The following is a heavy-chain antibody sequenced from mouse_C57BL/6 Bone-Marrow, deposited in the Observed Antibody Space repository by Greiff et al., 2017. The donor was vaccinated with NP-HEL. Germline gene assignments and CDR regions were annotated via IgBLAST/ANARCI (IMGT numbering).Heavy chain of an antibody. Sequence: VQLQQSGPVLVKPGASVKMSCKASGYTFTDYYMNWVKQSHGKSLEWIGVINPYNGGTSYNQKFKGKATLTVDKSSSTAYMELNSLTSEDSAVYYCARRGSSFYYFDYWGQGTTLTVSS. CDR1: GYTFTDYY. D-gene: IGHD1-1*01. CDR2: INPYNGGT. V-gene: IGHV1-19*01. J-gene: IGHJ2*01. CDR3: ARRGSSFYYFDY.